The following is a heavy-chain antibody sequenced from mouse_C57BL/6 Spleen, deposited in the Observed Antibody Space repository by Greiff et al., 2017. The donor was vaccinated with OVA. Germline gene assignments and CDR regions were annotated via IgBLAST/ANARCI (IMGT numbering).Heavy chain of an antibody. D-gene: IGHD1-2*01. Sequence: QVQLKQPGTELVKPGASVKLSCKASGYTFTSYWMHWVKQRPGQGLEWIGNINPSNGGTNYNEKFKSKATLTVDKSSSTAYMQLRSLTSEHSAVSNCASAAKTYYAMDYWGQGTSATVSS. CDR1: GYTFTSYW. CDR2: INPSNGGT. CDR3: ASAAKTYYAMDY. V-gene: IGHV1-53*01. J-gene: IGHJ4*01.